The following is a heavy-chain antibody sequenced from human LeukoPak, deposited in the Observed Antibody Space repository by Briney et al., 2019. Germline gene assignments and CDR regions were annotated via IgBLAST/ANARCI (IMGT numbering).Heavy chain of an antibody. CDR3: ARGVYSSSWYEYWFDP. V-gene: IGHV3-21*01. CDR1: GFTFSSYS. J-gene: IGHJ5*02. Sequence: GGSLRLSCAASGFTFSSYSMNWVRQAPGKGLEWVSSISSSSSYIYYADSVKGRFTISRDNAKNSLYLQMNSLRAGDTAVYYCARGVYSSSWYEYWFDPWGQGTLVTVSS. CDR2: ISSSSSYI. D-gene: IGHD6-13*01.